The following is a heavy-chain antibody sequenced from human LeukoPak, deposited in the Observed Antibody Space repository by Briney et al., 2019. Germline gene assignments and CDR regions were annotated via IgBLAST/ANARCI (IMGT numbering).Heavy chain of an antibody. CDR2: ISSSGGST. D-gene: IGHD3-22*01. J-gene: IGHJ4*02. CDR1: GFTFSSYA. V-gene: IGHV3-23*01. CDR3: AKDYGYYDSSGYYYAFDY. Sequence: GGSLRLSCAASGFTFSSYAMSWVRQAPGKGLEWVSAISSSGGSTYYADSVKGRFTISRDNSKNTLYLQMNSLRAEDTAVYYCAKDYGYYDSSGYYYAFDYWGQGTLVTVSS.